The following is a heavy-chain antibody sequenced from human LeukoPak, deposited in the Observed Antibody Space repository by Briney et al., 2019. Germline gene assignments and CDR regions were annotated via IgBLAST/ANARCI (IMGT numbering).Heavy chain of an antibody. CDR1: GDSISTFY. CDR3: ARHPPPSYYYYVMDV. CDR2: ISYRGSS. J-gene: IGHJ6*02. Sequence: PSETLSLTYTVSGDSISTFYWSWIRQPPGKGLEWIGFISYRGSSSYNPSLKSRATISVDSSKNQFSLNLSSVTASDTAVYYCARHPPPSYYYYVMDVWGRGTTVTVSS. V-gene: IGHV4-59*08.